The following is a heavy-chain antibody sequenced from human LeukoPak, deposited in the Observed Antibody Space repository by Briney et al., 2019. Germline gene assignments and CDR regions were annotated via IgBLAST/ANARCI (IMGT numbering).Heavy chain of an antibody. V-gene: IGHV3-23*01. Sequence: PGGXXRLSCAASGFTFSSYAMSWVRQAPGKGLEWVSAISGSGGSTYYADSVKGRFTISRDNYKKTLYMQMNSLRAEDTAVYYCAKEDSIELDFDYWGQGTLVTVSS. D-gene: IGHD2-8*01. CDR1: GFTFSSYA. J-gene: IGHJ4*02. CDR3: AKEDSIELDFDY. CDR2: ISGSGGST.